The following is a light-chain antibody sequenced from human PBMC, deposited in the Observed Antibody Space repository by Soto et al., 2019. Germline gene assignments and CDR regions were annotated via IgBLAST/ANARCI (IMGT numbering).Light chain of an antibody. Sequence: SALTQPASVSGSPGQSITISCTRTSSDVGGYNYVSWYQQHPGKAPKLMIYDVSNRPSGVSNRFSGSKSGNTASLTISGLQAEDEADYYCSSYTSSSSLNVFGTGTKVTVL. CDR3: SSYTSSSSLNV. V-gene: IGLV2-14*01. J-gene: IGLJ1*01. CDR1: SSDVGGYNY. CDR2: DVS.